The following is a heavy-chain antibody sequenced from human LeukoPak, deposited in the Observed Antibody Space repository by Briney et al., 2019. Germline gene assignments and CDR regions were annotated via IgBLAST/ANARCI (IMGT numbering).Heavy chain of an antibody. D-gene: IGHD3-16*01. CDR1: GFTFSSYA. J-gene: IGHJ4*02. Sequence: PGRSLRLSCAASGFTFSSYAMHWVRQAPGKGLEWVAVISYDGSNKYYADSVKGRFTISRDNAKNSLYLQMNSLRADDTAVYYCARAWGSAPGDYWGQGTLVTVSS. V-gene: IGHV3-30-3*01. CDR3: ARAWGSAPGDY. CDR2: ISYDGSNK.